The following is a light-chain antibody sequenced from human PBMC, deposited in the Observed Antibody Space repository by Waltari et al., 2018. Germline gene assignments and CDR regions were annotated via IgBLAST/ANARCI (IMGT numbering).Light chain of an antibody. CDR1: QSVSRA. V-gene: IGKV3-20*01. CDR3: QKYVRLPAT. Sequence: EIVLTQSPGPLSLSPGETATLSCRASQSVSRALAWYQQKPCQAPRLLIYDASTRANGIPDRFSGSGSGTDFSLTISRLEPEDFAVYYCQKYVRLPATFGQGTKVEIK. J-gene: IGKJ1*01. CDR2: DAS.